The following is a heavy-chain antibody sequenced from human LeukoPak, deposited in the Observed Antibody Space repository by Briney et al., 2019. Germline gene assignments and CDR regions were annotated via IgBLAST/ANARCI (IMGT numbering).Heavy chain of an antibody. CDR2: ISGSGGST. V-gene: IGHV3-23*01. Sequence: PGGSLRLSCVASGFTFSSYAMSWVRQAPGKGLEWVSAISGSGGSTYYADSVKGRFTISRDISKNTLYLQMISLRAEDTAVYYCAKDRGSSGWNGLDYWGQGTLVTVSS. CDR3: AKDRGSSGWNGLDY. J-gene: IGHJ4*02. CDR1: GFTFSSYA. D-gene: IGHD6-19*01.